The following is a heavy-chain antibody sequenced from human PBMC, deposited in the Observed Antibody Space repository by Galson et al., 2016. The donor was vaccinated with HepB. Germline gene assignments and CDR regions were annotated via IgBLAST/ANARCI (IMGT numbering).Heavy chain of an antibody. CDR2: ISSSSSTI. CDR1: GFTFSSYS. Sequence: SLRLSCAASGFTFSSYSMHWVRQAPGKGLEWVSYISSSSSTIYYADSVKGRFTISRDNSKNTVDLQIHSLRSEDAAVYFCARDFKLGAPDYMDVWGKGTTVTVS. V-gene: IGHV3-48*04. D-gene: IGHD1-26*01. J-gene: IGHJ6*03. CDR3: ARDFKLGAPDYMDV.